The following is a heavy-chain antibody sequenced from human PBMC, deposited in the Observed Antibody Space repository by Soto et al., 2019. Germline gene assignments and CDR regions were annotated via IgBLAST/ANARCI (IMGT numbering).Heavy chain of an antibody. D-gene: IGHD2-8*01. J-gene: IGHJ4*02. CDR3: ASQGYCTNGVCPYYFDY. V-gene: IGHV1-69*13. CDR1: GGTFSSYS. Sequence: GASVKVSCKASGGTFSSYSMSWGRQAPGQGLEWMGGIIPIFGTANYAQKFQGRVTITADESTSTAYMELSSLRSEDTAVYYCASQGYCTNGVCPYYFDYWGQGTLVTVSS. CDR2: IIPIFGTA.